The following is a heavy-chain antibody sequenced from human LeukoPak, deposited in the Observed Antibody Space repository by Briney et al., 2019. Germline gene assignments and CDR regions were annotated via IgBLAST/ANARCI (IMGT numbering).Heavy chain of an antibody. CDR3: AAGDFWSGYQYYYYYYMDV. CDR1: GGTFSSYA. Sequence: ASVKVSCKASGGTFSSYAISWVRQAPGQGLEWMGGIIPIFGTANYAQKFQGRVTITADESTSTAYMELSSLRSEDTAVYYCAAGDFWSGYQYYYYYYMDVWGKGTTVTVSS. D-gene: IGHD3-3*01. J-gene: IGHJ6*03. V-gene: IGHV1-69*13. CDR2: IIPIFGTA.